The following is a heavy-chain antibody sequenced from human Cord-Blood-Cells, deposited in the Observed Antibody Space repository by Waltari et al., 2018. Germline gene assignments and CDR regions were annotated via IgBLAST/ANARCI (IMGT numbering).Heavy chain of an antibody. D-gene: IGHD3-10*01. CDR1: GFTFSSYC. J-gene: IGHJ3*02. Sequence: QVQLVESGGGVVQPGRSLRLSCAASGFTFSSYCMHCVRQAPGKGLEWVAVIWYDGSNKYYADSGKGRFTISRDNSKNTLYLQMNSLRAEDTAVYYCARVSYYYGSGSYAFDIWGQGTMVTVSS. CDR3: ARVSYYYGSGSYAFDI. CDR2: IWYDGSNK. V-gene: IGHV3-33*01.